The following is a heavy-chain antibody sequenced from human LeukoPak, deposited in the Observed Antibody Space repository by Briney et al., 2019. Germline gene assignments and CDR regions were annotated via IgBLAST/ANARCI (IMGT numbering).Heavy chain of an antibody. CDR1: GGSISSSSYY. D-gene: IGHD6-13*01. Sequence: PSETLSLTCTVSGGSISSSSYYWGWIRQPPGKGLEWIGSIYYSGSTYYNPSLKSRVTISVDTSKNQFSLKLSSVTAADTAMYYCARHRAAAGTEAGWFDPWGQGTLVIVSS. CDR2: IYYSGST. CDR3: ARHRAAAGTEAGWFDP. J-gene: IGHJ5*02. V-gene: IGHV4-39*07.